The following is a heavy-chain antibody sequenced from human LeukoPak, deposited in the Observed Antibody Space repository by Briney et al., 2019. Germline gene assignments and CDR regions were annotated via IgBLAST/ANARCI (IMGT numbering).Heavy chain of an antibody. Sequence: GGSLRLSCGASGFIFSNYAMSWVRQAPGKGLEWVSGISDSGGGTYYADSVKGRFTISRDNSKNTVHLQMNSLRAEDTALYYCAKGYNSGWFESWGREPWSPSPQ. V-gene: IGHV3-23*01. CDR1: GFIFSNYA. J-gene: IGHJ5*01. CDR3: AKGYNSGWFES. D-gene: IGHD6-19*01. CDR2: ISDSGGGT.